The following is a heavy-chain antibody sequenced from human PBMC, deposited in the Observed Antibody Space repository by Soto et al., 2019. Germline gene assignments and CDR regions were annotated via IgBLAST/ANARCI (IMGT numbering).Heavy chain of an antibody. D-gene: IGHD6-19*01. CDR2: IYSGGST. V-gene: IGHV3-53*01. J-gene: IGHJ5*02. CDR1: GFTVSSNY. CDR3: ARTSGWYVGYNWFDP. Sequence: PGGSLRLSCAASGFTVSSNYMSWVRQAPGKGLEWVSVIYSGGSTYYADSVKGRFTISRDNSKNTLYLQMNSLRAEDTAVYYCARTSGWYVGYNWFDPWGQGTLVTVSS.